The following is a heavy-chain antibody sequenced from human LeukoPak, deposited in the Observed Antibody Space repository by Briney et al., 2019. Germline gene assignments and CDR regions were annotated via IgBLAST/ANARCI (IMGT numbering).Heavy chain of an antibody. CDR2: ISGSGGNT. J-gene: IGHJ4*02. V-gene: IGHV3-23*01. CDR3: AKDSDKRHTPLVVVSDY. CDR1: GGSISSSSYY. D-gene: IGHD3-22*01. Sequence: ETLSLTCTVSGGSISSSSYYWGWIRQPPGKGLEWVSAISGSGGNTYYADSVKGRFTISRDNSKNTLYLQMNSLRAEDTAVYYCAKDSDKRHTPLVVVSDYWGQGTLVTVSS.